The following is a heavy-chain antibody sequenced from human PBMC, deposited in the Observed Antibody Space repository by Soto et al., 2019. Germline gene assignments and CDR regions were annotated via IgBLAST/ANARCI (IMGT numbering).Heavy chain of an antibody. CDR1: GGSISSSNW. V-gene: IGHV4-4*02. J-gene: IGHJ4*02. D-gene: IGHD1-26*01. Sequence: PSETLSLTCAVSGGSISSSNWWSWVRQPPGKGLEWIGEIYHSGSTNYNPSLKSRVTISVDKSKNQFSLKLSSVTAADTAVYYCARDAGGSHPRTYYFHYWGQVTLVIVS. CDR3: ARDAGGSHPRTYYFHY. CDR2: IYHSGST.